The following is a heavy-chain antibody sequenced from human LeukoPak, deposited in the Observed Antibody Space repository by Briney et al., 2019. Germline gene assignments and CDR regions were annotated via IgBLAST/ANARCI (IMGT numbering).Heavy chain of an antibody. CDR1: GFTFSTYG. V-gene: IGHV3-33*01. D-gene: IGHD1-14*01. CDR3: ARDGIYYGMDV. CDR2: IWYDGSNK. Sequence: GGSLRLSCAASGFTFSTYGMHWVRQALGKGLEWVAVIWYDGSNKYYADSVKGRLTISRDNSKNTLYLQMNSLRAEDTAVYYCARDGIYYGMDVWGQGTTVTVSS. J-gene: IGHJ6*02.